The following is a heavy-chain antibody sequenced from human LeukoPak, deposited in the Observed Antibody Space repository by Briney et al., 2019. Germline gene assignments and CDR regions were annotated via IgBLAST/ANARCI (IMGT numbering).Heavy chain of an antibody. J-gene: IGHJ4*02. D-gene: IGHD3-22*01. Sequence: PSETLSLTCTVSGAPISSYYWSWIRQPPGKGLEWIGDIYYSGSIKYNPPLKSRVTMSVDTSKNQFSLKLSSVTAADTAIYYCARENPSGYYNRPIDYWGQGTLVTVSS. CDR2: IYYSGSI. CDR1: GAPISSYY. V-gene: IGHV4-59*01. CDR3: ARENPSGYYNRPIDY.